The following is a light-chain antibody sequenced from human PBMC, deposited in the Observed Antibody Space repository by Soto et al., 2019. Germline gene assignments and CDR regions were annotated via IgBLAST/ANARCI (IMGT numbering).Light chain of an antibody. CDR1: QSVSSN. CDR2: GAS. V-gene: IGKV3-15*01. J-gene: IGKJ2*01. Sequence: EIVMTQSPATLSVSPGERATLSCGASQSVSSNLAWYEQKPGQPPRLLIYGASTRATGIPARFSGSGSGTEFTLTISSLQSEDFAVYDWQQYNNWPPGYTFGQGTKLEIK. CDR3: QQYNNWPPGYT.